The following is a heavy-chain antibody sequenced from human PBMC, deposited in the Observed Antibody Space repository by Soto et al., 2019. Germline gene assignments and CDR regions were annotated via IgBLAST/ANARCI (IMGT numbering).Heavy chain of an antibody. CDR1: GFTISSNY. V-gene: IGHV3-53*01. CDR3: ARDGGYSFGPGNYYGMDV. D-gene: IGHD5-18*01. Sequence: GGSLRLSCAASGFTISSNYMNWVRQAPGKGLEWVSIIYGGGSTYYADSVKGRFTISRDKSKATLYLQMNSLRAEDTAIYYCARDGGYSFGPGNYYGMDVWGQGTTVTVSS. J-gene: IGHJ6*02. CDR2: IYGGGST.